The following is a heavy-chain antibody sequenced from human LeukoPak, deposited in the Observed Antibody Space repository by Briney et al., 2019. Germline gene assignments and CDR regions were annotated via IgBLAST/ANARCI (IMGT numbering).Heavy chain of an antibody. CDR1: GYTFTDYY. Sequence: ASVKISCKASGYTFTDYYMHWVQQAPGKGLEWMGRVDPEDGETIYAEKFQGRVTITADTSTDTAYMELSSLRSEDTAVYYCARELLEYYYGSGSLFDPWGQGTLVTVSS. J-gene: IGHJ5*02. D-gene: IGHD3-10*01. CDR2: VDPEDGET. CDR3: ARELLEYYYGSGSLFDP. V-gene: IGHV1-69-2*01.